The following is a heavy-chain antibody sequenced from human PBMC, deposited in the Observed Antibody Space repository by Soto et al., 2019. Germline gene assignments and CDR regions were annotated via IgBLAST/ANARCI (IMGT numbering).Heavy chain of an antibody. CDR2: IIPIFGTA. CDR1: GGTFSSYA. CDR3: ARAGFYYDSSGYYPRHNWFDP. D-gene: IGHD3-22*01. V-gene: IGHV1-69*01. Sequence: QVQLVQSGAEVKKPGSSVKVSCKASGGTFSSYAISWVRQAPGQGLEWMGGIIPIFGTANYAQKFQGRVTITADESTSTAYMELSSLRSEDTAVYYCARAGFYYDSSGYYPRHNWFDPWGQGTLVTVSS. J-gene: IGHJ5*02.